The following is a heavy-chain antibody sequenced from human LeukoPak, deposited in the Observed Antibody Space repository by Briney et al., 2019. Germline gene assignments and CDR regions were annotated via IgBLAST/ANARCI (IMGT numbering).Heavy chain of an antibody. D-gene: IGHD2/OR15-2a*01. J-gene: IGHJ6*03. CDR1: GFTFSSYE. CDR2: ISGSGGST. Sequence: GGSLRLSCAASGFTFSSYEMNWVRQAPGKGLEWVSAISGSGGSTYHADSVRGRFTISRDNSKNTLYLQMNSLRAEDTAVYYCANGLIGGYYYMDVWGKGTTVTVSS. V-gene: IGHV3-23*01. CDR3: ANGLIGGYYYMDV.